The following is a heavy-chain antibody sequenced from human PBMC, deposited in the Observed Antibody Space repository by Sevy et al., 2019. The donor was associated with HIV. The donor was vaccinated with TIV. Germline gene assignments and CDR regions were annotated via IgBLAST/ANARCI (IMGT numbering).Heavy chain of an antibody. CDR3: AKDQQLVQYYFDY. D-gene: IGHD6-6*01. J-gene: IGHJ4*02. Sequence: GGSLRLSCAASGFTFRTYGMHWVRQAPGKGLEWVAVMSHDGSNKYYADSVKGRFTISRDNSKNTLYLQMNSLRGEDTAVYYCAKDQQLVQYYFDYWGQGILVTVSS. V-gene: IGHV3-30*18. CDR1: GFTFRTYG. CDR2: MSHDGSNK.